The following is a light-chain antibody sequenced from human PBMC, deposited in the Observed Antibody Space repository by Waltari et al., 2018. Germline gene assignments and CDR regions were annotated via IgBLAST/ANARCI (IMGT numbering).Light chain of an antibody. CDR1: EAINKW. Sequence: DTQLSQFPSTLAASVGDRVTITCRAREAINKWLAWYQQKPGKAPKVLIYDASTLQSGVPSRFSGSGSGTEFTLTIDSLQPDDFATYYCQQYNRFSPFGQGTNAEVK. J-gene: IGKJ1*01. V-gene: IGKV1-5*01. CDR2: DAS. CDR3: QQYNRFSP.